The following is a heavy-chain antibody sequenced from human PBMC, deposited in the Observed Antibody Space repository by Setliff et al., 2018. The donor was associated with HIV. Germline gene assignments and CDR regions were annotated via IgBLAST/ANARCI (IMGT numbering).Heavy chain of an antibody. D-gene: IGHD3-10*01. CDR1: GGSINSGGYY. J-gene: IGHJ6*02. Sequence: KPSETLSLTCTVSGGSINSGGYYWVWIRQPALKGLEWIGRIYTSGLTNYNPSLKSRVTISVDTSKNQVSLKLSPVTASDTAVYYCARARYIVIRGDAGMDVWGPGTTVTVSS. CDR3: ARARYIVIRGDAGMDV. CDR2: IYTSGLT. V-gene: IGHV4-61*02.